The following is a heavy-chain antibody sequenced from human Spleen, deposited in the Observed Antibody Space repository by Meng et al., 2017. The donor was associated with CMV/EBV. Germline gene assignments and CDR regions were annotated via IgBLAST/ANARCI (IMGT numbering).Heavy chain of an antibody. CDR1: GGSFSGYY. CDR2: INHSGST. V-gene: IGHV4-34*01. J-gene: IGHJ4*02. CDR3: ARGRWELGDDY. D-gene: IGHD1-26*01. Sequence: QVHVQQWGAGLLKPSETLSLTCAVYGGSFSGYYWSWIRQPPGKGLEWIGEINHSGSTNYNPSLKSRVTISVDTSKNQFSLKLSSVTAADTAVYYCARGRWELGDDYWGQGTLVTVSS.